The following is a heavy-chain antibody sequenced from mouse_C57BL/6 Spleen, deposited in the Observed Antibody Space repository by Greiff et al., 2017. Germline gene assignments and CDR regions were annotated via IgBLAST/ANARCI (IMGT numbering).Heavy chain of an antibody. D-gene: IGHD1-1*01. V-gene: IGHV1-53*01. J-gene: IGHJ4*01. CDR2: INPSNGGT. CDR3: ARLYGSSYGAMDY. Sequence: VQLQQPGTELVKPGASVKLSCKASGYTFTSYWMHWVKQRPGQGLEWIGNINPSNGGTNYNEKFKSKATLTVDKSSSTAYMQLSSLTSEDSAGYYSARLYGSSYGAMDYWGQGTSVTVSS. CDR1: GYTFTSYW.